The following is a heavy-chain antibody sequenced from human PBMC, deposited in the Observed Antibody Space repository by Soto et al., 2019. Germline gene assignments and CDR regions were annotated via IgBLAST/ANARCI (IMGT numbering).Heavy chain of an antibody. CDR3: VKKTGGYRPFDD. V-gene: IGHV4-28*01. D-gene: IGHD2-8*02. CDR1: GFSISDDNW. J-gene: IGHJ4*02. Sequence: HVQLRESGPGLVKPSDTLSLTCAVSGFSISDDNWWGWIRQAPGKGLEWIGYVSHTGFSHYNPSLESRVTMSVDTSKNLFSLKLTSVTAVDTAVYYCVKKTGGYRPFDDWGQGTLVTVSS. CDR2: VSHTGFS.